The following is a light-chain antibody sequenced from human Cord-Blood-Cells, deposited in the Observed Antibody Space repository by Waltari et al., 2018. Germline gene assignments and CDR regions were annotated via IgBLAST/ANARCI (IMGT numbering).Light chain of an antibody. CDR2: EVS. CDR3: SSYTSSSTWV. CDR1: SNDVGGCNY. J-gene: IGLJ3*02. Sequence: QSALTPPASVSGSSGQSITISCTGTSNDVGGCNYFPWYQQHPGKAPKLMIYEVSNRPSGVSNRFSGSKSGNTASLTISGLQAEDEADYYCSSYTSSSTWVFGGGTKLTVL. V-gene: IGLV2-14*01.